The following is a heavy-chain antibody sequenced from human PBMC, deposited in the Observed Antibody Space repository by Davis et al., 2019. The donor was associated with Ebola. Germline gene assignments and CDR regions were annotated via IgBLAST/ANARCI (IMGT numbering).Heavy chain of an antibody. D-gene: IGHD5-12*01. V-gene: IGHV3-21*01. Sequence: GESLKISCSASGFTFSGYTMNWVRQAPGKGLEWVSSIGRDGVHMFYADSLRGRFTISRDNARNSLYLQMDSLRDDDTAVYYCARDIPFSSYDYWGQGTLVTVSS. CDR2: IGRDGVHM. CDR3: ARDIPFSSYDY. CDR1: GFTFSGYT. J-gene: IGHJ4*02.